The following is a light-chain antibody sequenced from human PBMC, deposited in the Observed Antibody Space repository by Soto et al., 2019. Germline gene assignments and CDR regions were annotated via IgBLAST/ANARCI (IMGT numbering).Light chain of an antibody. Sequence: QSALTQPPSASGSRGQSVTISCTGTSSDVGGYNYVSWYRQQPGRAPELMIYEVTKRPSGVPDRFSGSKSGNTASLAITGLQAEDEADYYCQSYDTSLSGWVFGGGTQLTVL. J-gene: IGLJ3*02. CDR3: QSYDTSLSGWV. CDR1: SSDVGGYNY. V-gene: IGLV2-8*01. CDR2: EVT.